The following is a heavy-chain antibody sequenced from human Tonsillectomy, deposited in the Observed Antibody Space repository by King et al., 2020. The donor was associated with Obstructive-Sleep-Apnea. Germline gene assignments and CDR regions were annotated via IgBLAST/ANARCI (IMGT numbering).Heavy chain of an antibody. J-gene: IGHJ6*02. CDR2: IGTAGDT. CDR1: GFTFSSYD. V-gene: IGHV3-13*01. CDR3: ARDQGPTYGMDV. Sequence: VQLVESGGGLVQPGGFLRLSCAASGFTFSSYDMHWVRQATGKGLEWVSAIGTAGDTYYPGSVKGRFTISRENAKNSLYLQMNSLRAGDTAVYYCARDQGPTYGMDVWGQGTTVTVSS.